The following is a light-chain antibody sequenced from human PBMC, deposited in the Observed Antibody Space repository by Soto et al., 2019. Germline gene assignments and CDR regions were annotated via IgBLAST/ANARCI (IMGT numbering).Light chain of an antibody. V-gene: IGKV3-20*01. CDR3: QQYGRSPWT. Sequence: EIVLTQSPGTLSLSPGERATLSCRASQSVSSSYLAWYQQKPGQGPRLLIYGASSRATGIPDRFSGRGSGTDFTLTISRLEPEDFAVYYCQQYGRSPWTFGQGTKVEV. J-gene: IGKJ1*01. CDR2: GAS. CDR1: QSVSSSY.